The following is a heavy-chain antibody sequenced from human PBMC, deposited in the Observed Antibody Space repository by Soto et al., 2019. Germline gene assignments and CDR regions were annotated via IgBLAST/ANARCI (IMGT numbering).Heavy chain of an antibody. D-gene: IGHD3-3*01. CDR1: GFTFSSYA. CDR3: AEIEGITIFGVVIIQDYYYMDV. J-gene: IGHJ6*03. CDR2: ISGSGGST. Sequence: GGSLRLSCAASGFTFSSYAMSWVRQAPGKGLEWVSAISGSGGSTYYADSVKGRFTISRDNSKNTLYLQMNSLRAEDTAVYYCAEIEGITIFGVVIIQDYYYMDVWGKGTTVTVSS. V-gene: IGHV3-23*01.